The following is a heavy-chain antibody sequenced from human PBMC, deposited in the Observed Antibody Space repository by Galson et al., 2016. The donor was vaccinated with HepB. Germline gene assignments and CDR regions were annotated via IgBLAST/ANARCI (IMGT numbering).Heavy chain of an antibody. CDR1: GFTFKNFA. J-gene: IGHJ4*02. CDR3: AGYGGNSV. V-gene: IGHV3-23*01. Sequence: SLRLSCAASGFTFKNFAMSWVRQGPGRGLEWVSAISDGGHRKYYAASVEGRFTISRDNARNTVYLPMNSLRTEDTAVYYCAGYGGNSVWGQGTLVTVSS. D-gene: IGHD4-23*01. CDR2: ISDGGHRK.